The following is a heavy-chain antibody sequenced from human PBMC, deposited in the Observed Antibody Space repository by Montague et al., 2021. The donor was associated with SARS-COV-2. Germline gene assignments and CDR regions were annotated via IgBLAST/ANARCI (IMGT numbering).Heavy chain of an antibody. CDR2: IYYSGST. D-gene: IGHD5-12*01. J-gene: IGHJ2*01. Sequence: SETLSLTCTVSGGSISSYHWNWIRQSPGKGLEWIGYIYYSGSTKYNPSLKSRVTISVDTSKSQMSLRLNSVTAADTAVYYCAGDRGRFWHFDLWGRGTLVTVSS. CDR3: AGDRGRFWHFDL. V-gene: IGHV4-59*01. CDR1: GGSISSYH.